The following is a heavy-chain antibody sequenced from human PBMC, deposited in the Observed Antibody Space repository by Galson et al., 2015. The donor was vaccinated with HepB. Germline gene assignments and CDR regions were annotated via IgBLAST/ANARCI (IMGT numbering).Heavy chain of an antibody. V-gene: IGHV3-74*01. CDR3: VTFISELQMDV. J-gene: IGHJ6*04. CDR1: GFTFSRPW. CDR2: IKSDGSST. D-gene: IGHD1-1*01. Sequence: SLRLSCAASGFTFSRPWMHWVRQAPGKGLVWVSLIKSDGSSTSYAGSVKGRFTISRDNAKNTLYLQMNSLRAEDTAVYYCVTFISELQMDVWGEGSTVTVSS.